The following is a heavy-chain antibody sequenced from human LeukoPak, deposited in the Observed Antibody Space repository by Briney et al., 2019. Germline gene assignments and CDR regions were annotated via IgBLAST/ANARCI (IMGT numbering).Heavy chain of an antibody. CDR2: INPNTGDT. CDR3: AADLQAYYLAY. CDR1: GYTFTGYY. Sequence: ASVKVSCKASGYTFTGYYIHWVRQAPGQGLEWMGWINPNTGDTNYAQKFQGRVTMTRDTSISTAYMELTRLRSDDTAVYYCAADLQAYYLAYWGQGALVTVSS. V-gene: IGHV1-2*02. J-gene: IGHJ4*02.